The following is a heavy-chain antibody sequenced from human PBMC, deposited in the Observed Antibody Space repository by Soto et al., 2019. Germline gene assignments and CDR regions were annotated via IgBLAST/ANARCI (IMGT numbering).Heavy chain of an antibody. CDR2: INAGNGNT. J-gene: IGHJ4*02. D-gene: IGHD2-15*01. CDR3: AGDCSGGSCYLAMDY. Sequence: GASVKVSCKASGYTFTSYAMHWVRQAPGQRLEWMGWINAGNGNTKYSQKFQGRVTITRDTSASTAYMELSSLRPEDTAVYYCAGDCSGGSCYLAMDYWGQGTLVTVSS. V-gene: IGHV1-3*01. CDR1: GYTFTSYA.